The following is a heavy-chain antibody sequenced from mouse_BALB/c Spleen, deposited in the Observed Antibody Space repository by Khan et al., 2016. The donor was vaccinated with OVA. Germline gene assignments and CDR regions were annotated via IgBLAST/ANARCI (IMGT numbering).Heavy chain of an antibody. CDR2: VSTGGHYT. Sequence: EVELVESGGDIVKPGGSLKLSCAASGFTFSTYGMSWVRQTPDKRLEWVATVSTGGHYTSYTDTVKGRSTITRDNAKNTLYLQMSSLRSEDTAMFYCTRLAYYWDSEGFAYWGQGTLVTVSA. J-gene: IGHJ3*01. D-gene: IGHD1-1*01. CDR3: TRLAYYWDSEGFAY. CDR1: GFTFSTYG. V-gene: IGHV5-6*01.